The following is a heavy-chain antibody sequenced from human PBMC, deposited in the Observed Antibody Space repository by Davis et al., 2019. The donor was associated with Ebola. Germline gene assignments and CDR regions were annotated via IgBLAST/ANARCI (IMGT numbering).Heavy chain of an antibody. J-gene: IGHJ4*02. Sequence: GGSLRLSCAASGFTFSSSWMHWVCQAPEKGLEWVADIKCDGSEKYYVDSVKGRLTISRDNAKNSLYLQVNSLRAEDMTVYYCARTPYWNYPPSYWGQGTLVTVSS. CDR2: IKCDGSEK. CDR1: GFTFSSSW. D-gene: IGHD1-7*01. CDR3: ARTPYWNYPPSY. V-gene: IGHV3-52*01.